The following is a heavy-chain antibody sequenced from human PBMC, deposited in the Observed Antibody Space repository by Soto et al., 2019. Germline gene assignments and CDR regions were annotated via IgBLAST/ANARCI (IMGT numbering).Heavy chain of an antibody. V-gene: IGHV3-74*01. D-gene: IGHD2-15*01. CDR2: INSDGRST. Sequence: GGSLRLSCAASGFTFSSYWMHWVRQAPGKGLVWVSRINSDGRSTSYADSVKGRFTISRDNAKNTLYLQMNGLRAEDTAVYYCARRVAEPTGPYYFDSWGQRTLFTVSS. CDR3: ARRVAEPTGPYYFDS. J-gene: IGHJ4*02. CDR1: GFTFSSYW.